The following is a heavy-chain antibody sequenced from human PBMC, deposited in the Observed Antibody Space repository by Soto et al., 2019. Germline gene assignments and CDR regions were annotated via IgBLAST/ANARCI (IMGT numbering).Heavy chain of an antibody. CDR3: VRRTYDSGSSHYFDY. J-gene: IGHJ4*02. D-gene: IGHD6-19*01. Sequence: PGESLKISCTGSGYIFTSYWIGCVRQMPGKGLEWMAIIDPYSNTRYSPSFQGQVTISADKSIVTAYLQWSSLKASDTAMYYCVRRTYDSGSSHYFDYWGQGTLVTVSS. V-gene: IGHV5-51*01. CDR1: GYIFTSYW. CDR2: IDPYSNT.